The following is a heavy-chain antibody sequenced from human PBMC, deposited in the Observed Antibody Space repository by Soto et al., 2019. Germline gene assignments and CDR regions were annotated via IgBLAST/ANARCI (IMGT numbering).Heavy chain of an antibody. J-gene: IGHJ4*02. CDR2: ISYDGSNK. D-gene: IGHD1-26*01. CDR3: AKDLYSGSSHPDY. Sequence: GGSLRLSCVASGFTFSSHGMRWVRQAPGKGLEWVAVISYDGSNKYYADSVKGRFTISRDNSKNTLYLQMNSLRAEDTAVYYCAKDLYSGSSHPDYWGQGTLVTVSS. CDR1: GFTFSSHG. V-gene: IGHV3-30*18.